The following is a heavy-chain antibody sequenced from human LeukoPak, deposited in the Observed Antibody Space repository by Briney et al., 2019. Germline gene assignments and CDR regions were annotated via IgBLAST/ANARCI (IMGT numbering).Heavy chain of an antibody. CDR2: ISAYNGNT. Sequence: GASVKVSCKASGYTFTSYGISWVRQAPGQGLEWKGWISAYNGNTNYAQKLQGRVTMTTDTSTSTAYMELRSLRSDDTAVYYCARDIGYSYGYVVPDYWGQGTLVTVSS. V-gene: IGHV1-18*01. CDR3: ARDIGYSYGYVVPDY. CDR1: GYTFTSYG. J-gene: IGHJ4*02. D-gene: IGHD5-18*01.